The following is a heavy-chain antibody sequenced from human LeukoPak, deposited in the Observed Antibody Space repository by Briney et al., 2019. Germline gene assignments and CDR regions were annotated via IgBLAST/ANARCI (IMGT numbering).Heavy chain of an antibody. Sequence: GGSLRLSCAASGFTFSNYAMSWVRQAPGKGLEWVSAITGSGDITYYADPVKGRFTISRDNSKNTLYVQMNGLRPEDTAVYYCARNGLPYYYDSSGYSNFDCWGQGTLVTVSS. D-gene: IGHD3-22*01. J-gene: IGHJ4*02. CDR1: GFTFSNYA. V-gene: IGHV3-23*01. CDR2: ITGSGDIT. CDR3: ARNGLPYYYDSSGYSNFDC.